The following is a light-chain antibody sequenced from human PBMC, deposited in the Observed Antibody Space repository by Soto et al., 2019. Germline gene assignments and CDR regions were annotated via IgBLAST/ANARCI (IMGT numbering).Light chain of an antibody. CDR3: GAHTYTNTQI. CDR2: EVS. CDR1: SSDVARHNS. V-gene: IGLV2-14*01. Sequence: QSALTQPASVSGSPGQSITISCTETSSDVARHNSVSWYQQHPGKAPKLIIYEVSNRPSGVSNRFSGSKSGNTASLTISGLQTEDEADYYCGAHTYTNTQIFGGGTQLTVL. J-gene: IGLJ2*01.